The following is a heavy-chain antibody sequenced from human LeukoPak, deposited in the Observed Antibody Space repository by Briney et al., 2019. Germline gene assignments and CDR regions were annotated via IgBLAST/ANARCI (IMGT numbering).Heavy chain of an antibody. CDR3: ARVSGGNIHPAECFQH. CDR2: IYYSGST. D-gene: IGHD4-23*01. J-gene: IGHJ1*01. Sequence: SETLSLTCTVSGGSISSYYWSWIRQPPGKGLEWIGYIYYSGSTNYNPSLKSRVTISVDTSKNQFSLKLSSVTAADTAVYYCARVSGGNIHPAECFQHWGQGTLVTVSS. CDR1: GGSISSYY. V-gene: IGHV4-59*01.